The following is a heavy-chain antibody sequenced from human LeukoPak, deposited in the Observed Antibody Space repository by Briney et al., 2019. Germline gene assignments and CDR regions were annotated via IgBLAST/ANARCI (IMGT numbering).Heavy chain of an antibody. CDR2: ISSYNGNT. CDR3: ARDKVAVADHYYFDY. V-gene: IGHV1-18*01. CDR1: GYTFISYG. Sequence: ASVKVSCKASGYTFISYGITWARQAPGQGLEWMGYISSYNGNTNYAQKLQGRVTMTTDTSTSTAYMELRSLRSDDTAVYYCARDKVAVADHYYFDYWGQGTLVTVSS. D-gene: IGHD6-19*01. J-gene: IGHJ4*02.